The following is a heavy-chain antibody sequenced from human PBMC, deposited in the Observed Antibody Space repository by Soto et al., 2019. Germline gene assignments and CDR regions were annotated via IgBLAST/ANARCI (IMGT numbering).Heavy chain of an antibody. V-gene: IGHV4-34*01. CDR2: INHSGST. Sequence: SETLSLTCAVYGGSCSGYYWSWIRQPPGKGLEWIGEINHSGSTNYNPSLKSRVTISVDTSKNQFSLKLSSVTAADTAVYYCARDRITMVRGVNWFDPWGQGTLVTVS. D-gene: IGHD3-10*01. CDR1: GGSCSGYY. CDR3: ARDRITMVRGVNWFDP. J-gene: IGHJ5*02.